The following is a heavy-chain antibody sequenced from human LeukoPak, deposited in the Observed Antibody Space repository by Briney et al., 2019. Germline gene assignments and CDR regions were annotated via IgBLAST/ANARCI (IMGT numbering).Heavy chain of an antibody. CDR1: GFTFSSYG. CDR2: ISYDESYK. D-gene: IGHD1-26*01. V-gene: IGHV3-30*03. J-gene: IGHJ4*02. Sequence: GGSLRLSCAASGFTFSSYGMHWVRQAPGKGLEWVAVISYDESYKYYADSVKGRFTISRDNSKNTLYLQMNSLRAEDTAVYYCARDMVGATIAYFGYWGQGTLVTVSS. CDR3: ARDMVGATIAYFGY.